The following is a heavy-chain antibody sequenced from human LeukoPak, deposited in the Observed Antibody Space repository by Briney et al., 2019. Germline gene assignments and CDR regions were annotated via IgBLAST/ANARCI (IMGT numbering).Heavy chain of an antibody. CDR2: ISGSGGST. D-gene: IGHD3-10*01. Sequence: GGSLRLSCAASGFTFSSYAMSWVRQAPGKGLEWVSAISGSGGSTYYAHSVKGRFTISRDNSKNTLYLQMNSLRAEDTAVYYCAKVPSITMGRGAGFDYWGQGTPVTVSS. V-gene: IGHV3-23*01. J-gene: IGHJ4*02. CDR1: GFTFSSYA. CDR3: AKVPSITMGRGAGFDY.